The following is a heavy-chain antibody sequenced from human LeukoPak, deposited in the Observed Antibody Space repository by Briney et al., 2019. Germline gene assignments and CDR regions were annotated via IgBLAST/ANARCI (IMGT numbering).Heavy chain of an antibody. Sequence: GASVKVSCKASGGTFSSYAISWVRQAPGQGLEWMGRIIPILGIANYAQKFQGRVTITADKSTSTAYMELSSLKTEDTAVYYCTKMYGSGSYSAFDYWGQGTLVTVSS. CDR3: TKMYGSGSYSAFDY. CDR2: IIPILGIA. J-gene: IGHJ4*02. V-gene: IGHV1-69*04. D-gene: IGHD3-10*01. CDR1: GGTFSSYA.